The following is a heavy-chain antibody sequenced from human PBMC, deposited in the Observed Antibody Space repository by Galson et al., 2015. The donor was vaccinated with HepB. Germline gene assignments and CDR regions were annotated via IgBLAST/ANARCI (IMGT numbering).Heavy chain of an antibody. J-gene: IGHJ6*02. Sequence: SLRLSCAASGFTFSSSAMHWVRQAPGKGLEWVAVISYDGSTKYYADSVKGRFTISRDNSKNTLYLQMNSLRAEDTAVYYCAKHYMWELLRPPSFYDYDMDVWGQGTMVTVSS. CDR2: ISYDGSTK. D-gene: IGHD1-26*01. CDR1: GFTFSSSA. CDR3: AKHYMWELLRPPSFYDYDMDV. V-gene: IGHV3-30-3*02.